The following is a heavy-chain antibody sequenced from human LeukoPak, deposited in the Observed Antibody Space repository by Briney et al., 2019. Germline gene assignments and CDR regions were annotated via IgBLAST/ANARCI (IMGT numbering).Heavy chain of an antibody. V-gene: IGHV1-8*03. CDR1: GYSFTNYD. CDR3: ARSQSKVGAKWFNWSDP. D-gene: IGHD1-26*01. CDR2: MNPNSGNT. Sequence: ASVKVSCKASGYSFTNYDINWVRQATGQGLEWMGWMNPNSGNTGFAQNFRGRVTITRNTSISTAYMELSSLRSEDTAVYYCARSQSKVGAKWFNWSDPWGQGTLVTVSS. J-gene: IGHJ5*02.